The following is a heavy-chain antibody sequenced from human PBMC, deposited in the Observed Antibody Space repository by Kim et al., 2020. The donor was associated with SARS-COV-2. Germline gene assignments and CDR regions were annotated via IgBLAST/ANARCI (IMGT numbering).Heavy chain of an antibody. CDR1: GFVLDDYA. CDR2: ISWNSGSI. V-gene: IGHV3-9*01. D-gene: IGHD6-19*01. J-gene: IGHJ4*01. Sequence: GGSLRLSCATSGFVLDDYAMHWVRQAPGKGLEWVSGISWNSGSIGYVDSVKGRFTISRDNAKNSLYLQMNSLRAEDTALYYCAKDLGSSGWYAIALDYWG. CDR3: AKDLGSSGWYAIALDY.